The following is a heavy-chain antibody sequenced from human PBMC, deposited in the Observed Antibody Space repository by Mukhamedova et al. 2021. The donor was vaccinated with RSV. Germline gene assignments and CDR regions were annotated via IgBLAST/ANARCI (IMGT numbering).Heavy chain of an antibody. D-gene: IGHD3-3*01. CDR2: ISSSSSYI. CDR3: ARGIIDYDFWSGYYGGWFDP. J-gene: IGHJ5*02. V-gene: IGHV3-21*01. Sequence: VRQAPGKGLEWVSAISSSSSYIYYTDSVKGRFTIFRDNAKNSLSLQMNSLRAEDTALYYCARGIIDYDFWSGYYGGWFDPWGQGT.